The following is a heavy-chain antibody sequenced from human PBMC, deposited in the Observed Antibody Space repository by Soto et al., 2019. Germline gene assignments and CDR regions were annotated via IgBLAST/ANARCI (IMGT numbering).Heavy chain of an antibody. V-gene: IGHV3-23*01. CDR1: GFSFVNYA. D-gene: IGHD6-19*01. Sequence: LRLSCAASGFSFVNYAMNWVRRAPGKGLEWVSGLSGSGTSTYYADSVKGRFTISRDNSRDTLFLQMNSLTADDTAVYYCAKATTNGGWFNPFDSWGQGALVTVS. J-gene: IGHJ4*02. CDR3: AKATTNGGWFNPFDS. CDR2: LSGSGTST.